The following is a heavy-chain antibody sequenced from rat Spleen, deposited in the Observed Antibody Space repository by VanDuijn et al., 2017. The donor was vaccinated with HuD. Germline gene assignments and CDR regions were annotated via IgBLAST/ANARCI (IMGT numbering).Heavy chain of an antibody. CDR3: ARRVMGDNFFDY. CDR2: ISYDCSRT. CDR1: GFTFSNYG. D-gene: IGHD4-5*01. V-gene: IGHV5-29*01. Sequence: EVQLVESGGGLVQPGRSLKFSCAASGFTFSNYGMAWVRQAPTKGLEWVASISYDCSRTHYRDSVKGRFTISRDNATSNLYLQMDSLRSEATATKYCARRVMGDNFFDYWGQGVMVTVSS. J-gene: IGHJ2*01.